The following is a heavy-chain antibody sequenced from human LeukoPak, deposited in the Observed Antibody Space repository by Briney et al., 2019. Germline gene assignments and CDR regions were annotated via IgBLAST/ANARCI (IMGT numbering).Heavy chain of an antibody. D-gene: IGHD4-17*01. CDR3: ARGSDFGDY. Sequence: SETLSLTCTVSGGSISSYYWSWIRQPPGKGLEWIGYIYNSGSTNYNPSLKSRVTISVDTSKNQLSMKLSSVTAADTAVYYCARGSDFGDYWGQGTLLTVSS. V-gene: IGHV4-59*01. CDR1: GGSISSYY. CDR2: IYNSGST. J-gene: IGHJ4*02.